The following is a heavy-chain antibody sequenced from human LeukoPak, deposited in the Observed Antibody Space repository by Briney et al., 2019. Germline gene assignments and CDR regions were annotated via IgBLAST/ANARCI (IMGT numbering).Heavy chain of an antibody. V-gene: IGHV1-8*01. CDR3: ARGLTDFDY. Sequence: ASVKVSCKASGYTFTSYDINWVRQATGQGLEWMGWMNPNSGDRGSAQKFQGRVTMTRDTSISTAYMELNNLRSEDTAVYYCARGLTDFDYWGQGTLVTVSS. D-gene: IGHD3-16*01. CDR1: GYTFTSYD. J-gene: IGHJ4*02. CDR2: MNPNSGDR.